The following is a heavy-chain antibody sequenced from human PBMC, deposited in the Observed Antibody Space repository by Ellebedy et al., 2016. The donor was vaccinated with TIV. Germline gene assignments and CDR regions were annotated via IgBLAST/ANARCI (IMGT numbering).Heavy chain of an antibody. CDR2: IDPSGGGT. CDR3: ARKYYFDY. J-gene: IGHJ4*02. Sequence: ASVKVSCKAFGYTLTNFYVHWVRQAPGQGLEWMGVIDPSGGGTTYAQRFQGRVTMTSDASTSTVYMELGGLRSEDTAIYYCARKYYFDYWGQGTLVTVSS. CDR1: GYTLTNFY. V-gene: IGHV1-46*01. D-gene: IGHD6-6*01.